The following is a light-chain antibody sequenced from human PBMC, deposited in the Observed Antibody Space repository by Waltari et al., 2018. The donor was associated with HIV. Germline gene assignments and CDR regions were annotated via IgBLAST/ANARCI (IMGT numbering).Light chain of an antibody. V-gene: IGLV2-14*03. J-gene: IGLJ2*01. CDR2: DVS. CDR1: TSDIGPSHS. CDR3: SSYRTTFI. Sequence: QSALTQPASMSGSPGQSITLSCAGPTSDIGPSHSVSWYQQPTARAPKLIIYDVSYRPSGVDSRFSGSKSGNTASLTISDLRSDDEAVYYCSSYRTTFIFGAGTKLNVL.